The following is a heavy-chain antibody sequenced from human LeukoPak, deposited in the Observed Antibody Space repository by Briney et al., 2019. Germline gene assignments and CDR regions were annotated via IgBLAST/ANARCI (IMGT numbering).Heavy chain of an antibody. Sequence: GGSLRLSCAASGFTFSDYYISWIRQAPGKGLEWVSYISCSGSTIYYADSVKGRFTISRDNAKNSLYLQMNSLRAEDTAVYYCARYGANYYYYGMDVWGQGTTVTVSS. D-gene: IGHD3-10*01. CDR3: ARYGANYYYYGMDV. CDR1: GFTFSDYY. CDR2: ISCSGSTI. V-gene: IGHV3-11*01. J-gene: IGHJ6*02.